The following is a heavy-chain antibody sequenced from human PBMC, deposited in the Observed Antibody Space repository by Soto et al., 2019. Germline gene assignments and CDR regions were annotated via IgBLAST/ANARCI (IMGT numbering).Heavy chain of an antibody. Sequence: EVQLLESGGGLVQPGGSLRLSCAASGFTFSYYALSWVRQAPGEGLPWVSAIINTGGGTFYSDAVKGRFTISRDNSKNTLYLQMNSLRAEDTAVYYCAGGSYGEHDYWGQGTLVTVSS. D-gene: IGHD1-26*01. CDR1: GFTFSYYA. CDR3: AGGSYGEHDY. V-gene: IGHV3-23*01. J-gene: IGHJ4*02. CDR2: IINTGGGT.